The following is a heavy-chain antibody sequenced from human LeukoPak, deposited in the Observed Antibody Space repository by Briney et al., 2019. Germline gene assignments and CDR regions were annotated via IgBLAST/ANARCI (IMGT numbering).Heavy chain of an antibody. CDR1: GGSISSGDYY. CDR3: ARAQGYCSSTSCFNWFDP. J-gene: IGHJ5*02. CDR2: IYYSGST. D-gene: IGHD2-2*01. V-gene: IGHV4-30-4*01. Sequence: SQTLSLTCTVSGGSISSGDYYWSWIRQPPGKGLEWIGYIYYSGSTHYNPSLKSRVTISVDTSKNQFSLKLSSVTAADTAVYYCARAQGYCSSTSCFNWFDPWGQGTLVTVSS.